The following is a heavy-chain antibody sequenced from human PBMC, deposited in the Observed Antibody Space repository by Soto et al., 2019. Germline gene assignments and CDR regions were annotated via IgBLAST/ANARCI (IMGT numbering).Heavy chain of an antibody. CDR3: ARAEYSSGWPVGS. J-gene: IGHJ4*02. D-gene: IGHD6-19*01. CDR1: GGTFSSYI. V-gene: IGHV1-69*02. CDR2: IIPILDIA. Sequence: GASVKVSCKASGGTFSSYIINWVRQAPGQGLEWMGRIIPILDIADYAQKFQGRVTITADKSTSTAYMELRSLRSEDTAVYYCARAEYSSGWPVGSWGQGTLVTVSS.